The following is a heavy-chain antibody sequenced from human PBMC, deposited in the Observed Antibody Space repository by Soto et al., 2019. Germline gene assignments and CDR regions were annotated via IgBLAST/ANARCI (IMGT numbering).Heavy chain of an antibody. CDR3: ARALPGGNTAGFDY. J-gene: IGHJ4*02. CDR2: INSDGSST. V-gene: IGHV3-74*01. CDR1: GFTFSSYW. D-gene: IGHD2-15*01. Sequence: GVLRLSCAASGFTFSSYWMHWVRQAPGKGLVWVSRINSDGSSTSYADSVKGRFTISRDNAKNTLYLQMNSLRAEDTAVYYCARALPGGNTAGFDYWGQGTLVTVSS.